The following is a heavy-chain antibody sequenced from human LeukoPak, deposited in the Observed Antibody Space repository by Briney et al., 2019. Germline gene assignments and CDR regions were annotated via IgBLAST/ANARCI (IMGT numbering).Heavy chain of an antibody. Sequence: SETLSLTCAVYGGSFSGYYWSWIRQPPGKGLEWIGEINHSGSTNYNPSLKSRVTISVDTSKNQFSLKLSSVTAADTAVYYCARDRAYLGPYSSSWYHFDYWGQGTLVTVSS. CDR3: ARDRAYLGPYSSSWYHFDY. D-gene: IGHD6-13*01. V-gene: IGHV4-34*01. CDR1: GGSFSGYY. CDR2: INHSGST. J-gene: IGHJ4*02.